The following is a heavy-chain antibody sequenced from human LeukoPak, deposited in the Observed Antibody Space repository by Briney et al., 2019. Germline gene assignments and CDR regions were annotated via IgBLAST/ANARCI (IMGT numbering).Heavy chain of an antibody. CDR3: ARHMGGGLQYYYDSSGYYYVHSAFDI. V-gene: IGHV4-59*08. Sequence: SETLSLTCTVSGGSISSYYWSWIRQPPGKGLEWIGYIYYSGSTNYNPSLKSRATISVDTSKNQFSLKLSSVTAADTAVYYCARHMGGGLQYYYDSSGYYYVHSAFDIWGQGTMVTVSS. CDR2: IYYSGST. CDR1: GGSISSYY. J-gene: IGHJ3*02. D-gene: IGHD3-22*01.